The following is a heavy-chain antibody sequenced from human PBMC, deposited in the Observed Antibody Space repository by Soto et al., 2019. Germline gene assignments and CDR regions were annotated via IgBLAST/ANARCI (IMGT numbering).Heavy chain of an antibody. D-gene: IGHD4-4*01. V-gene: IGHV3-30-3*01. CDR2: ISYDGSNK. CDR3: ARDANSNYETDYYYYYYGMDV. CDR1: GFTFSSYA. Sequence: GSLRLSCAASGFTFSSYAMHWVRQAPGKGLEWVAVISYDGSNKYYADSVKGRFTISRDNSKNTLYLQMNSLRAEDTAVYYCARDANSNYETDYYYYYYGMDVWGQGTTVTVSS. J-gene: IGHJ6*02.